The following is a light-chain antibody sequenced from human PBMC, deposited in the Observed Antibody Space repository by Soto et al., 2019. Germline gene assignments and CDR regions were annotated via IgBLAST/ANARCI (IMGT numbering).Light chain of an antibody. CDR2: SDN. CDR1: SSNIGSHT. V-gene: IGLV1-44*01. Sequence: QSVLTQPYSASGTPGQRVTISCSGSSSNIGSHTLNWYQQLPGSAPSLLIYSDNQRPSGVPDRFSCSTSGTSASLAISGLQSDEEAEYYCAAWDDTLNAAVFGGGTKLTVL. CDR3: AAWDDTLNAAV. J-gene: IGLJ2*01.